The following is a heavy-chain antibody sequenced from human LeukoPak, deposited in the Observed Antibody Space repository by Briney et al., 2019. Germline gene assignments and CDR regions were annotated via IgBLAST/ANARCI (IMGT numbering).Heavy chain of an antibody. CDR3: ARVGEPMDAYYYYGMDV. J-gene: IGHJ6*02. Sequence: SVKVSCTASGGTFSSYAISWVRQAPGQGLEWMGGIIPIFGTANYAQKFQGRVTITADESTSTAYMELSSLRSEDTAVYYCARVGEPMDAYYYYGMDVWGQGTTVTVSS. V-gene: IGHV1-69*01. CDR1: GGTFSSYA. D-gene: IGHD1-14*01. CDR2: IIPIFGTA.